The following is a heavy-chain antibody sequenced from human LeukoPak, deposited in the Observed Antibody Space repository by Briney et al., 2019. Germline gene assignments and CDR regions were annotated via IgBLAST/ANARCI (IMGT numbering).Heavy chain of an antibody. V-gene: IGHV4-39*01. D-gene: IGHD6-13*01. CDR1: GGSISSSSCY. Sequence: SETLSLTCTVSGGSISSSSCYWGWIRQSPGKGLVGIGSIYYSGSTYYNPSLKSRVTISVDTSKNQFSLKLSSVTAADTAVYYCARGRAAAGIGYYFDYWGQGTLVTVSS. CDR3: ARGRAAAGIGYYFDY. J-gene: IGHJ4*02. CDR2: IYYSGST.